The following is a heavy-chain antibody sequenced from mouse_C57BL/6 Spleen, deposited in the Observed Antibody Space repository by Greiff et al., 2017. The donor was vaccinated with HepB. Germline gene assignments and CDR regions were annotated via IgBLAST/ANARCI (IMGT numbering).Heavy chain of an antibody. CDR1: GYTFTDYY. CDR2: INPNNGGT. D-gene: IGHD1-1*01. Sequence: EVQLQQSGPELVKPGASVKISCKASGYTFTDYYMNWVKQSHGKSLEWIGDINPNNGGTSYNQKFKGKATLTVDKSSSTAYMELRSLTSEDSAVYYCARDYGSGGYWGQGTTLTVSS. V-gene: IGHV1-26*01. CDR3: ARDYGSGGY. J-gene: IGHJ2*01.